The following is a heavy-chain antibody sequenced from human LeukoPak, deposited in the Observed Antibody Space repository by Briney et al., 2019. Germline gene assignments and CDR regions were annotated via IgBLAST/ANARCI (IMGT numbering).Heavy chain of an antibody. D-gene: IGHD2-2*01. Sequence: NPGGSLRLSCAASGFTFSNSAMNWVRQAPGRGLEWVSVISGTGGYTHYADFVRGQFTISRDNSKNTLYLQMNSLRADDSAAYYCAKGPLESSNYYYDLWGQGTMVTVSS. CDR1: GFTFSNSA. CDR2: ISGTGGYT. CDR3: AKGPLESSNYYYDL. V-gene: IGHV3-23*01. J-gene: IGHJ4*02.